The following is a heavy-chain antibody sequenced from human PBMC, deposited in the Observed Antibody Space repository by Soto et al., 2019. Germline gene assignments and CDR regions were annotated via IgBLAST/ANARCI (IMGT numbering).Heavy chain of an antibody. J-gene: IGHJ4*02. D-gene: IGHD6-13*01. Sequence: PGGSLRLSCAASGFTFSSYSMNWVRQAPGKGLEWVSSISSSSSYIYYADSVKGRFTISRDNAKNSQYLQMNSLRAEDTAVYYCARDTTTAGIDYWGQGTLVTVSS. CDR1: GFTFSSYS. CDR2: ISSSSSYI. CDR3: ARDTTTAGIDY. V-gene: IGHV3-21*01.